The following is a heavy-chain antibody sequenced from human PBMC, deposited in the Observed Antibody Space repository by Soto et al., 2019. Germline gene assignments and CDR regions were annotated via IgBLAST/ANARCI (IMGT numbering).Heavy chain of an antibody. Sequence: GGSLILSCAGSGFTFSSYAMSWVRQAPGKGLEWVSVISGNGGSTYYADSVKGRFTISRDNTKNTLYMQMNSLRAEDTAVYYCAKDQRKIAASDYWGQGTLVTVSS. D-gene: IGHD6-6*01. J-gene: IGHJ4*02. V-gene: IGHV3-23*01. CDR2: ISGNGGST. CDR1: GFTFSSYA. CDR3: AKDQRKIAASDY.